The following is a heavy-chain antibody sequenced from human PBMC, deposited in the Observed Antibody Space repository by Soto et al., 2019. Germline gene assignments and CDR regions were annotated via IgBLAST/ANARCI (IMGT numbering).Heavy chain of an antibody. CDR1: GFSLSTSGVG. Sequence: QITLKESGPTLVKPTQTLTLTCTFSGFSLSTSGVGVGWIRQPPGKALEWLALIYWDDDKRYSPSLKSRLTITKDTSKTHVVLTMTNMDPVDTATYYCAHSLLEYCSGGSCYSNWFDPWGQGTLVTVSS. J-gene: IGHJ5*02. V-gene: IGHV2-5*02. D-gene: IGHD2-15*01. CDR2: IYWDDDK. CDR3: AHSLLEYCSGGSCYSNWFDP.